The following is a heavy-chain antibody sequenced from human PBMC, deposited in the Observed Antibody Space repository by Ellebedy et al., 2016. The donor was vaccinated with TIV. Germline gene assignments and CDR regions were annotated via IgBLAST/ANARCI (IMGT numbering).Heavy chain of an antibody. CDR1: GASISDYY. Sequence: SETLSLTXTVPGASISDYYWYWMRQPPGKGLEWMGYFHYSGSPYYNPSLKSRVSMSQDTSENKVSLKLSSVTAADTAVYYCARRLHHSSGQGSWFDPWGQGTLVTVSS. D-gene: IGHD3-22*01. CDR2: FHYSGSP. J-gene: IGHJ5*02. V-gene: IGHV4-59*08. CDR3: ARRLHHSSGQGSWFDP.